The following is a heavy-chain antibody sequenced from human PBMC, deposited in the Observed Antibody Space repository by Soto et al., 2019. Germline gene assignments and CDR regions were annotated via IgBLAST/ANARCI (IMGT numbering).Heavy chain of an antibody. CDR3: VRRYDPYYFDY. D-gene: IGHD1-1*01. V-gene: IGHV2-5*01. Sequence: ASGPTLVNPTQTLTLTCTFSGFSLTTSAVAVGWIRQPPGKALEWLAIVYGSDDKFYSPSLKSRLSITKDNSKNQVVLTLTNMDPVDTATYSCVRRYDPYYFDYWGQGTLVTVSS. CDR2: VYGSDDK. J-gene: IGHJ4*02. CDR1: GFSLTTSAVA.